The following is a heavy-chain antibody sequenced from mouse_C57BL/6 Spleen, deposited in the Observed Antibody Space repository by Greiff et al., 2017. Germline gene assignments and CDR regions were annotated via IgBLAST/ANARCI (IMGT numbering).Heavy chain of an antibody. CDR1: GYSITSGYY. D-gene: IGHD2-3*01. J-gene: IGHJ3*01. CDR2: ISYDGSN. CDR3: ARSRWLLGVAY. Sequence: EVQVVESGPGLVKPSQSLSLTCSVTGYSITSGYYWNWIRQFPGNKLEWMGYISYDGSNNYNPSLKNRISITRDTSKNQFFLKLNSVTTEDTATYYCARSRWLLGVAYWGQGTLVTVSA. V-gene: IGHV3-6*01.